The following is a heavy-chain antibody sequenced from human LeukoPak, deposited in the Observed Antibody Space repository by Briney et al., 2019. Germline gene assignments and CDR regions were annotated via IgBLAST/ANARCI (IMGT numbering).Heavy chain of an antibody. CDR3: ARDVEALERYYFDY. Sequence: SETLSLTCTVSGGSISSSSYYWGWIRQPPGKGLEWIGSIYYSGSTYYNPSLKSRVTISVDTSKNQFSLKLSSVTAADTAVYYCARDVEALERYYFDYWGQGTLVTVSS. J-gene: IGHJ4*02. CDR2: IYYSGST. CDR1: GGSISSSSYY. V-gene: IGHV4-39*07. D-gene: IGHD1-1*01.